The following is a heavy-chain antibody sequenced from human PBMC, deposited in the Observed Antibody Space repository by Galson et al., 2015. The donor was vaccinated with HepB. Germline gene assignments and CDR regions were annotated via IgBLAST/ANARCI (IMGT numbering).Heavy chain of an antibody. Sequence: SVKVSCKASGGTFSSYAISWVRQAPGQGLEWMGGIIPIFGTANYAQKFQGRVTITADESTSTAYMELSSLRSEDTAVYYCARVNRVNYYDSSGEYYYMDVWGKGTTVTVSS. V-gene: IGHV1-69*13. CDR1: GGTFSSYA. D-gene: IGHD3-22*01. CDR2: IIPIFGTA. J-gene: IGHJ6*03. CDR3: ARVNRVNYYDSSGEYYYMDV.